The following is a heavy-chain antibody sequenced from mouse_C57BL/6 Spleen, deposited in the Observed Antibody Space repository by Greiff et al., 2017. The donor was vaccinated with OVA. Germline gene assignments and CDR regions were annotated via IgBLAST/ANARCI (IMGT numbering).Heavy chain of an antibody. Sequence: EVMLVESGGGLVKPGGSLKLSCAASGFTFSSYAMSWVRQTPEKRLEWVATISAGGSYTYYPDKFKGRFTMSRDNAKNNVYLQLSHLTSEDTAMYYCARAPKFSYYAMDYWGQGTSVTVSS. CDR1: GFTFSSYA. CDR2: ISAGGSYT. J-gene: IGHJ4*01. V-gene: IGHV5-4*03. CDR3: ARAPKFSYYAMDY.